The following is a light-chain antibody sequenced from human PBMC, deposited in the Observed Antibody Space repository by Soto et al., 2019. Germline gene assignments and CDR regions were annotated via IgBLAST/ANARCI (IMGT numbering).Light chain of an antibody. Sequence: VLTQSPGALSLSPGERATLSCRASQSVTNNYLAWYQQKPGQAPRLLIYDASNRATGIPARFSGSGSGTDFTLTISSLEPEDFAVYYCQQRSNWPPYTFGQGTKLEIK. CDR2: DAS. CDR1: QSVTNNY. J-gene: IGKJ2*01. V-gene: IGKV3-11*01. CDR3: QQRSNWPPYT.